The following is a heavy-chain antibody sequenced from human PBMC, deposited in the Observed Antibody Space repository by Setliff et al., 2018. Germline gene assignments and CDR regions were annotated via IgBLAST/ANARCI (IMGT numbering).Heavy chain of an antibody. V-gene: IGHV3-23*01. D-gene: IGHD3-10*01. CDR2: IGGPGDSP. Sequence: GGSLRLSCAASGFTFNYYAMAWVRQAPGKGLEWVSSIGGPGDSPNYAHSVKSRFTISRDNSKNTVYLQMNSLRAEDTAVYYCAKNGFGVVALGVNNWFDPWGQGTLVTVSS. CDR3: AKNGFGVVALGVNNWFDP. J-gene: IGHJ5*02. CDR1: GFTFNYYA.